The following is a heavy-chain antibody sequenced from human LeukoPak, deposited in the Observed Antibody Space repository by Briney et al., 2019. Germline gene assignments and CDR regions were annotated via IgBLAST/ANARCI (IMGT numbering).Heavy chain of an antibody. J-gene: IGHJ2*01. CDR2: IKEDGSEK. CDR1: GFTFSSYW. Sequence: RGSLRLSCAASGFTFSSYWMGWVRQAPGKGLEWVADIKEDGSEKYSVDSMKGRFTISRDNAKNSLYLQMDSLRAEDTAVYYCARDTYRFFDLWGRGTLVTVSS. V-gene: IGHV3-7*01. CDR3: ARDTYRFFDL.